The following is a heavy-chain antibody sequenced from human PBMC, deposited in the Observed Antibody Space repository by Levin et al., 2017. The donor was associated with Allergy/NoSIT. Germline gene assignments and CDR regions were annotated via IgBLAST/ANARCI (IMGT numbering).Heavy chain of an antibody. CDR2: IYYSGST. CDR1: GGSISSSSYY. J-gene: IGHJ3*02. D-gene: IGHD6-19*01. CDR3: ATRGYSSGWLDDAFDI. V-gene: IGHV4-39*01. Sequence: SQTLSLTCTVSGGSISSSSYYWGWIRQPPGKGLEWIGSIYYSGSTYYNPSLKSRVTISVDTSKNQFSLKLSSVTAADTAVYYCATRGYSSGWLDDAFDIWGQGTMVTVSS.